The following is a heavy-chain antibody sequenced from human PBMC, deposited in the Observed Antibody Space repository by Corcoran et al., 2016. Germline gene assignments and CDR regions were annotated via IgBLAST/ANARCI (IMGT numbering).Heavy chain of an antibody. CDR3: ARGIQSSGWYQTGRWFYP. Sequence: QVQLQQWGAGLLKPLETLSLTCAVYGGSFSGYYWSWIRLPPGKGLEWIGEINHSGSTNYNPSLKSRVTISVDTSKNQFSLKLSSVTAADTAVYYCARGIQSSGWYQTGRWFYPWGQGTLVTVSS. CDR2: INHSGST. V-gene: IGHV4-34*01. CDR1: GGSFSGYY. J-gene: IGHJ5*02. D-gene: IGHD6-19*01.